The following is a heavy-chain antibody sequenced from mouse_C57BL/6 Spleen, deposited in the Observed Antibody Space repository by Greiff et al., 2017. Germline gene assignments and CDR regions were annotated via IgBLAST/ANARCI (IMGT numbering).Heavy chain of an antibody. Sequence: EVMLVESGEGLVKPGGSLKLSCAASGFTFSSYAMSWVRQTPEKRLEWVAYISSGGDYIYYADTVKGRFTISRNNARNTLYLQMSSLKSEDTAMYYCTKDEYGCDWYFDVWGTGTTVTVSS. V-gene: IGHV5-9-1*02. CDR1: GFTFSSYA. CDR3: TKDEYGCDWYFDV. CDR2: ISSGGDYI. D-gene: IGHD2-2*01. J-gene: IGHJ1*03.